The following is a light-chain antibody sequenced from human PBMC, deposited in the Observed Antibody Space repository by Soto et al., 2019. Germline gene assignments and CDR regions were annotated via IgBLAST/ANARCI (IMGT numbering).Light chain of an antibody. J-gene: IGKJ1*01. CDR3: QQYGSSRWT. CDR1: QSVSSTY. V-gene: IGKV3-20*01. Sequence: EIALTQSPDTLSLSPGQRATLSCRASQSVSSTYLAWYQQKPGQAPRLLIYGASSRATGIPDRFSGSGSGTDFTLTISRLEPEDFAVYSCQQYGSSRWTFGQGTKVDIK. CDR2: GAS.